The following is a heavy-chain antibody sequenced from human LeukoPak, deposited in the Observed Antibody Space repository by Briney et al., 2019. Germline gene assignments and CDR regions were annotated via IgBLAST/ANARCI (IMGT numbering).Heavy chain of an antibody. D-gene: IGHD2-2*01. CDR1: GFTFSNYL. J-gene: IGHJ4*02. CDR3: VSLGYCSTSSCQP. CDR2: ITSDGSST. V-gene: IGHV3-74*01. Sequence: PGGSLRLSCAASGFTFSNYLMHWVRQAPGKGLVWVSRITSDGSSTHYADSVKGRFTISRDNAKNTPYLQMNSLTAEDTAVYYCVSLGYCSTSSCQPWGQGTLVTVSS.